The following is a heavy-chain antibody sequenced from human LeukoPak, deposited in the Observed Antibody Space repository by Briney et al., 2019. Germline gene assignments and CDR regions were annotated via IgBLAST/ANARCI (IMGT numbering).Heavy chain of an antibody. V-gene: IGHV1-2*02. Sequence: ASVRVSCKASGYTFTAYYMHWVRLAPGQGLEWMGWITPNSGGTKYAQRFQGRVTMTRDTSISTAYMELSGLRSDDTAVYYCARGFRLSAIEDWFDPWGQGTLVTVSS. CDR2: ITPNSGGT. D-gene: IGHD2-2*02. CDR1: GYTFTAYY. CDR3: ARGFRLSAIEDWFDP. J-gene: IGHJ5*02.